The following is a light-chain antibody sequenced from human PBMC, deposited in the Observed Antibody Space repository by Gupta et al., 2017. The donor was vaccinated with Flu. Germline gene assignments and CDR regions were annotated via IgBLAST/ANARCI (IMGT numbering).Light chain of an antibody. CDR3: RHDLHTTWT. CDR2: VGS. Sequence: VTPGDPASISCSSSQSLLHENGYNYLDWYRQRPGQSPQLLIYVGSTRDSGVPDRFGGSGSGTDFTLHISRVEAEEVGVYYCRHDLHTTWTFGRGTKVEIK. V-gene: IGKV2-28*01. CDR1: QSLLHENGYNY. J-gene: IGKJ1*01.